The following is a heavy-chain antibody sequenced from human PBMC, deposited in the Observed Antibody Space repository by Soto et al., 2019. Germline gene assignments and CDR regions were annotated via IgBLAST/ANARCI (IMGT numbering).Heavy chain of an antibody. D-gene: IGHD3-10*01. CDR1: GFTFDDYA. Sequence: PGGSLRLSCEASGFTFDDYAMHWVRQAPGKGLQWVSGISWNSGNMAYADSVRGRFTISRDNAKKSLFLQMNSLRPEDTALYYCARDTTYYHGSGSYYIDYWGQGTMVTVSS. CDR2: ISWNSGNM. CDR3: ARDTTYYHGSGSYYIDY. V-gene: IGHV3-9*01. J-gene: IGHJ4*02.